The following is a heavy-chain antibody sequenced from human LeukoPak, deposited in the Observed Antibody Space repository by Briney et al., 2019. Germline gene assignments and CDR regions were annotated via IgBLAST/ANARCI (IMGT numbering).Heavy chain of an antibody. CDR2: IKQDGSEK. CDR1: GFTFSSYW. D-gene: IGHD2-2*01. CDR3: ARDDCSSISCYHNWFDP. J-gene: IGHJ5*02. Sequence: GGSLRLSCAASGFTFSSYWMSWVRQAPGKGLEWEANIKQDGSEKYYVDSVKGRFTISRDNAKNSLYLQMNSLRAEDTAVYYCARDDCSSISCYHNWFDPWGQGTLVTVSS. V-gene: IGHV3-7*01.